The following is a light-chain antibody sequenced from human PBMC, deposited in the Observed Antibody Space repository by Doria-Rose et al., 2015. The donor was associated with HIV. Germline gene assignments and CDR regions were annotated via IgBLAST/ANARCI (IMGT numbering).Light chain of an antibody. CDR3: QQYGSSFT. J-gene: IGKJ3*01. CDR2: GAS. Sequence: TQSPGTLSLSPGERATLSCRASQSASSSYLACYQQKPGQAPRLLIYGASSRPTGIPDRFSGSGSGTDFTLTISRLEPEDFAVYYCQQYGSSFTFGPGTKVDIK. V-gene: IGKV3-20*01. CDR1: QSASSSY.